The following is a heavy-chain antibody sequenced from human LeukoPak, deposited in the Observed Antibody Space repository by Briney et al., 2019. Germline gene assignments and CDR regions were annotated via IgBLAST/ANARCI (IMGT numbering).Heavy chain of an antibody. CDR1: VCPFRNQG. D-gene: IGHD3-22*01. CDR2: IRYDGNRK. CDR3: ATDADSSGPYCFDN. V-gene: IGHV3-30*02. Sequence: GGSLRLSCVVSVCPFRNQGLHWVRQAPGKGLEWVAFIRYDGNRKDYADSVKGRFTISRDNSKNTLYVQMNSLRAEDTAMYYCATDADSSGPYCFDNWGQGALVTVSS. J-gene: IGHJ4*02.